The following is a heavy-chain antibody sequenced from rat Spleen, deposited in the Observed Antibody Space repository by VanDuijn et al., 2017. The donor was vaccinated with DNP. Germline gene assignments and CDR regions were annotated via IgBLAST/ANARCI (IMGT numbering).Heavy chain of an antibody. CDR3: TRQELRRTYWFAY. J-gene: IGHJ3*01. Sequence: EVQLVESDGGLVQPGRSLKLSCAVSRITFSDHNMAWVRQAPGKGLEWVASITNTGGSTYYRDSVKGRFTISRDNAKSTLYLQMDSLRSEDTATYYCTRQELRRTYWFAYWGQGTLLTVSS. CDR1: RITFSDHN. CDR2: ITNTGGST. V-gene: IGHV5-7*01. D-gene: IGHD1-11*01.